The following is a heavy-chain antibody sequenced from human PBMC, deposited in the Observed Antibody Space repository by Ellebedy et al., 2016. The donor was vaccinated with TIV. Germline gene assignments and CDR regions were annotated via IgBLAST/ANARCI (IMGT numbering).Heavy chain of an antibody. J-gene: IGHJ4*02. CDR2: ISSSNSYI. CDR1: GFTFSLYE. D-gene: IGHD5-24*01. CDR3: ARQSQKMATIPGDLGY. V-gene: IGHV3-21*01. Sequence: GESLKISCVASGFTFSLYEMNWVRQAPGQGLEWVSSISSSNSYIYYADSVKGRFTISRDNAKNSLYLQMNSLRAEDTAVYYCARQSQKMATIPGDLGYWGQGTLVTVSS.